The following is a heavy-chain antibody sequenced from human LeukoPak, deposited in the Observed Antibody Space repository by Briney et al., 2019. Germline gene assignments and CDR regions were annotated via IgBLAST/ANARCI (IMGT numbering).Heavy chain of an antibody. D-gene: IGHD3-10*01. J-gene: IGHJ4*02. CDR2: IYSNT. Sequence: PGGSLRLSCAASGFTVSSNYMNWVRQAPGKGLEWISVIYSNTFYADSVKGRFTISRDNSKNTLYLQMNSLRAEDTAVYYCARDGGSGPFDYWGRGTLVTVSS. CDR1: GFTVSSNY. V-gene: IGHV3-66*01. CDR3: ARDGGSGPFDY.